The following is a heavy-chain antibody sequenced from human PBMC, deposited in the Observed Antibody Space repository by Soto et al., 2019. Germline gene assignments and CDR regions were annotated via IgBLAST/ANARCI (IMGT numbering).Heavy chain of an antibody. J-gene: IGHJ5*02. D-gene: IGHD3-10*01. Sequence: SEILSLTCTVSGGSISSGGYYWSWIRQHPGKGLEWIGYIYYSGSTYYNPSLKSRVTISVDTSKNQFSLKLSSVTAADTAVYYCARAAPGFGDFLGPWGQGTLVTVSS. CDR2: IYYSGST. CDR3: ARAAPGFGDFLGP. V-gene: IGHV4-31*03. CDR1: GGSISSGGYY.